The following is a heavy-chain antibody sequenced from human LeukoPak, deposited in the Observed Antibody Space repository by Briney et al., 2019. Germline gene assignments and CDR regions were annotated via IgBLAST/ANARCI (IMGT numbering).Heavy chain of an antibody. CDR1: VGSINIYY. CDR2: IYSSRRP. D-gene: IGHD4-23*01. V-gene: IGHV4-4*07. Sequence: PSETLSLTCTPSVGSINIYYWSWIRQPAGKGLEWIGRIYSSRRPNHNPSLKSRVSISVDTSKNQFSLKLTSVTAADTAVYYCARGGKATVVTMWGQGILVTVSS. J-gene: IGHJ4*02. CDR3: ARGGKATVVTM.